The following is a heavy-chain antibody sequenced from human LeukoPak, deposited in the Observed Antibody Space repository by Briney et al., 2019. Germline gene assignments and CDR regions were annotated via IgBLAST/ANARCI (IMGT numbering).Heavy chain of an antibody. V-gene: IGHV4-39*07. D-gene: IGHD3-22*01. CDR3: ARDLKTDNWNYYDSSGHDY. CDR2: IYYSGST. Sequence: PSETLSLTCTVSGGSISSSSYYWGWIRQPPGKGLEWIGSIYYSGSTYYNPSLKSRVTISVDTSKNQFSLKLSSVTAADTAVYYCARDLKTDNWNYYDSSGHDYWGQGTLVTVSS. CDR1: GGSISSSSYY. J-gene: IGHJ4*02.